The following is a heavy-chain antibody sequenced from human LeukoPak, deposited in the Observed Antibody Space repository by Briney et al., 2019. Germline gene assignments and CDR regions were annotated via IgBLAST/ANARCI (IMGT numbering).Heavy chain of an antibody. J-gene: IGHJ6*03. CDR1: GFTFSSYA. D-gene: IGHD3-10*01. V-gene: IGHV3-30*04. CDR3: AKRGYYGSGSLARMMYYYYMDV. Sequence: GGSLRLSCAASGFTFSSYAMHWVRQAPGKGLEWVAVISYDGSNKYYADSVKGRFTISRDNSKNTLYLQMNSLRAEDTAVYYCAKRGYYGSGSLARMMYYYYMDVWGKGTTVTISS. CDR2: ISYDGSNK.